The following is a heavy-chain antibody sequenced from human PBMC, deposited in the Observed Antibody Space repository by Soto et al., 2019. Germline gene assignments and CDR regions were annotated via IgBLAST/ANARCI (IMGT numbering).Heavy chain of an antibody. CDR3: AKDHGYMVRGVIEY. D-gene: IGHD3-10*01. CDR2: ISGSGGST. V-gene: IGHV3-23*01. J-gene: IGHJ4*02. CDR1: GFTFSSYA. Sequence: VGSQRLSSAASGFTFSSYARSWVRQAPGKGLEWVSAISGSGGSTYYADSVKGRFTISRDNSKNTLYLQMNSLRAEDTAVYYCAKDHGYMVRGVIEYWGQGTLVTVSS.